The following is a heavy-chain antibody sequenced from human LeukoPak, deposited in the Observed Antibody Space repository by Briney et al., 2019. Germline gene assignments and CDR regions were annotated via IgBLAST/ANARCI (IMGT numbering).Heavy chain of an antibody. CDR1: GLTFSTYT. Sequence: GGSLRLSCAASGLTFSTYTMNWVRQAPGKGLEWVSSISSSSTYIYYADSVKGRFTISRDNAKNSLYLQMNSLRAEDTAVYYCARDEVYGEQYYFDYWGQGTLVTVSS. CDR3: ARDEVYGEQYYFDY. CDR2: ISSSSTYI. D-gene: IGHD4/OR15-4a*01. V-gene: IGHV3-21*01. J-gene: IGHJ4*02.